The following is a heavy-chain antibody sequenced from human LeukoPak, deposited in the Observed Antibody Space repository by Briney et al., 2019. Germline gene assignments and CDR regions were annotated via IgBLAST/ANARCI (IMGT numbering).Heavy chain of an antibody. CDR1: GDTFSSYA. CDR2: IIPIFGTA. D-gene: IGHD1-26*01. CDR3: ARQVIVGATPNYFDY. Sequence: SVKVSCKASGDTFSSYAISWVRQAPGQGLEWMGGIIPIFGTANYAQKFQGRVTITTDESTSTAYMELSSLRSEDTAVYYCARQVIVGATPNYFDYWGQGTLVTVST. V-gene: IGHV1-69*05. J-gene: IGHJ4*02.